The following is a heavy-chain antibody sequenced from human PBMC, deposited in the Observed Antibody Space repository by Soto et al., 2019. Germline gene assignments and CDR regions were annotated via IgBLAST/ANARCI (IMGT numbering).Heavy chain of an antibody. V-gene: IGHV1-69*13. J-gene: IGHJ4*02. D-gene: IGHD6-6*01. CDR2: IIPIFGTA. Sequence: SVKASCKASGYTFTSYAMHWVRQAPGQRLEWMGGIIPIFGTANYAQKFQGRVTITADESTSTAYMELSSLRSEDTAVYYCARGGVEYSSLFDYWGQGTLVTVSS. CDR3: ARGGVEYSSLFDY. CDR1: GYTFTSYA.